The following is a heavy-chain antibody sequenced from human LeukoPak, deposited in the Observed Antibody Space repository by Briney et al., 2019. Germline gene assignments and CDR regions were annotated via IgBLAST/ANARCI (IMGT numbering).Heavy chain of an antibody. CDR1: GFTFNNYA. CDR3: AKAPLGRSSAAICYYFDY. V-gene: IGHV3-23*01. CDR2: ISGSDAGT. J-gene: IGHJ4*02. D-gene: IGHD2-15*01. Sequence: PGGSLRLSCAASGFTFNNYAMNWVRQAPGKGLEWVSAISGSDAGTYYADSVKGRFTISRDNSKNTLYLQMNSLRAEDAAVYYCAKAPLGRSSAAICYYFDYCGQGTLVTLSS.